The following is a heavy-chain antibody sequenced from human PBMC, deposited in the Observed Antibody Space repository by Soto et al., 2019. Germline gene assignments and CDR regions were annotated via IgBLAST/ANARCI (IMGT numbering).Heavy chain of an antibody. J-gene: IGHJ6*03. Sequence: SETLSLTCTVSGGSISSSSYYWGWIRQPPGKGLEWIGSIYYSGSTNYNPSLKSRVTISLDTSKNQFSLNLSSVTAADTAVYYCARGGITIFGVVVQLGYYYMDVWGKGTTVTVSS. D-gene: IGHD3-3*01. V-gene: IGHV4-39*07. CDR2: IYYSGST. CDR1: GGSISSSSYY. CDR3: ARGGITIFGVVVQLGYYYMDV.